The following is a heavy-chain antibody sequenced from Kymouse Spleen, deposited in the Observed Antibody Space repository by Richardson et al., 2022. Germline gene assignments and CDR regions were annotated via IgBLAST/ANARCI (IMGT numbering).Heavy chain of an antibody. CDR3: AKDYDFWSGYYTDYYYYYYGMDV. Sequence: QVQLVESGGGVVQPGRSLRLSCAASGFTFSSYGMHWVRQAPGKGLEWVAVISYDGSNKYYADSVKGRFTISRDNSKNTLYLQMNSLRAEDTAVYYCAKDYDFWSGYYTDYYYYYYGMDVWGQGTTVTVSS. CDR1: GFTFSSYG. D-gene: IGHD3-3*01. V-gene: IGHV3-30*18. CDR2: ISYDGSNK. J-gene: IGHJ6*02.